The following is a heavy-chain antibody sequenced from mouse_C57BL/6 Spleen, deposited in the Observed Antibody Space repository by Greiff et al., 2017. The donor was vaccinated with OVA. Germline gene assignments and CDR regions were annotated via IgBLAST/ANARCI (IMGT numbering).Heavy chain of an antibody. CDR1: GYTFTSYW. D-gene: IGHD1-1*01. Sequence: QVQLQQPGAELVKPGASVKMSCKASGYTFTSYWITWVKQRPGQGLEWIGDIYPGSGSTNYNEKFKSKATLTVDTSSSTAYMQLSSLTSEDSAVYYCARSNYGSSYWYFDDWGTGTTVTVSS. CDR2: IYPGSGST. V-gene: IGHV1-55*01. J-gene: IGHJ1*03. CDR3: ARSNYGSSYWYFDD.